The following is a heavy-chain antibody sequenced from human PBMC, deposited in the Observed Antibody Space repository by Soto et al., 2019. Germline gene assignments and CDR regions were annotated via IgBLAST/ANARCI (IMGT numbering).Heavy chain of an antibody. CDR3: ARLTYDLVLVSYRYPLPNLFDP. D-gene: IGHD3-16*02. Sequence: LQLQESGPGLVKPSETLSLTCTVSGGSISSSSYYWGWIRQPPGKGLEWTGSIYYTVSPYYNPSPNSLFTMSSSTSMNPSALQLSSVTAADTAVAYLARLTYDLVLVSYRYPLPNLFDPCGQGTVVTVYS. V-gene: IGHV4-39*01. J-gene: IGHJ5*02. CDR2: IYYTVSP. CDR1: GGSISSSSYY.